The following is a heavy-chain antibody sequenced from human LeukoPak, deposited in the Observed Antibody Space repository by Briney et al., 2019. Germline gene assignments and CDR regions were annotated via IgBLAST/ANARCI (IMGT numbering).Heavy chain of an antibody. CDR2: ISGSGGST. J-gene: IGHJ4*02. CDR3: AKQRNGYCSSTSCYANYFDY. CDR1: GFTFSSYA. V-gene: IGHV3-23*01. D-gene: IGHD2-2*03. Sequence: GGSLRLSCAASGFTFSSYAMSWVRQAPGKGLEWVSAISGSGGSTYYADSVKGRFTISRDDSKNTLYLQMNSLRAEDTAVYYCAKQRNGYCSSTSCYANYFDYWGQGTLVTVSS.